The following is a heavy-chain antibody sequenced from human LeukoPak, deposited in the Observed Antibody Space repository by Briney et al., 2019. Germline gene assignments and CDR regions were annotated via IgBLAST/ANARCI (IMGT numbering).Heavy chain of an antibody. CDR2: INHSGST. CDR3: ARGSYYDFWSGYQYYYYYMDV. V-gene: IGHV4-34*01. J-gene: IGHJ6*03. Sequence: SETLSLTCTVSGGSISSYHWSWIRQPPGKGLEWIGEINHSGSTNYNPSLKSRVTISVDTSKNQFSLKLSSVTAADTAVYYCARGSYYDFWSGYQYYYYYMDVWGKGTTVTVSS. CDR1: GGSISSYH. D-gene: IGHD3-3*01.